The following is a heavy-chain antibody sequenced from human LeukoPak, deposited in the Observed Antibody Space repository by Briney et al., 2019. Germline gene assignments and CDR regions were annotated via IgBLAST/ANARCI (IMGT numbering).Heavy chain of an antibody. CDR3: AREEVGLVVVTGMDV. Sequence: SETLSLTCTVSGGSISSGDYYWSCIRPPPGKGLEWIGYIYYSGSTYYNPSLKSRVTIPVDTSKHQFSLKLSSVTAADTAVYYCAREEVGLVVVTGMDVWGQGTTVTVSS. CDR1: GGSISSGDYY. J-gene: IGHJ6*02. CDR2: IYYSGST. V-gene: IGHV4-30-4*01. D-gene: IGHD3-22*01.